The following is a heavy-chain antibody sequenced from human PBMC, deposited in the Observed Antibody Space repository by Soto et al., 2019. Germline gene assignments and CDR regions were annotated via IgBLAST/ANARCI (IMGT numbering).Heavy chain of an antibody. D-gene: IGHD3-22*01. J-gene: IGHJ4*02. V-gene: IGHV3-74*03. CDR3: ARVTSFSSGLTDY. Sequence: EVQLVESGGGSVQPGGSLRLSCSASGFTFSRYWMHWVRQVPGKGLQWVSHINGDGTITTYADSVSGRFTISRDNAKSTLYLQMSRLRADDTSVYYCARVTSFSSGLTDYWGQATLVTVSS. CDR2: INGDGTIT. CDR1: GFTFSRYW.